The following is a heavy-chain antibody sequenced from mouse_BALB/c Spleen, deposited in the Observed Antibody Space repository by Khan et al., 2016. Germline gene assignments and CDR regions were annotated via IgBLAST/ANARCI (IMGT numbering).Heavy chain of an antibody. Sequence: QIPLVQFGPELKKPGETVKISCKASGYPFKNYGMNWVKQAPGKGLKWMGWINTNTGEPTYDEEFKGRFDYSLETTARTADLQINNLKHEDTATYVCARFTTVVAHGDYWGQGTTLTVSS. D-gene: IGHD1-1*01. CDR1: GYPFKNYG. CDR2: INTNTGEP. V-gene: IGHV9-3*02. J-gene: IGHJ2*01. CDR3: ARFTTVVAHGDY.